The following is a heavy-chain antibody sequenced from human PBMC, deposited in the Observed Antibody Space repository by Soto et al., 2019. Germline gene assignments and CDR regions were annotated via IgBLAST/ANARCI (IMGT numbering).Heavy chain of an antibody. CDR3: ADGAPGTHYDSSGYYKY. V-gene: IGHV1-69*13. CDR1: GGTFSSYA. D-gene: IGHD3-22*01. J-gene: IGHJ4*02. Sequence: SVKVSCNASGGTFSSYAISWVRQAPGQGLEWMGGIIPIFGTANYAQKFQGRVTITADESTSTAYMELSSLRSEDTAVYYCADGAPGTHYDSSGYYKYWGQGTLVTVSS. CDR2: IIPIFGTA.